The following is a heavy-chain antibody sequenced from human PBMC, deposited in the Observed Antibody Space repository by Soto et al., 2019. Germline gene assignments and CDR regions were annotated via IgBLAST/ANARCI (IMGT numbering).Heavy chain of an antibody. V-gene: IGHV2-5*02. Sequence: QITLKESGPTLVRPPQTLTLTCTFSGFSLTSGVGVGWIRQPPGKALEWLALIYWDDDKRYSPSLKNRLTITKATPKNQVALTMTNVGPVDTATYFCAHIDPEIVTVGGHGGFDYWGQGTLVTVSS. D-gene: IGHD5-12*01. CDR1: GFSLTSGVG. CDR3: AHIDPEIVTVGGHGGFDY. CDR2: IYWDDDK. J-gene: IGHJ4*02.